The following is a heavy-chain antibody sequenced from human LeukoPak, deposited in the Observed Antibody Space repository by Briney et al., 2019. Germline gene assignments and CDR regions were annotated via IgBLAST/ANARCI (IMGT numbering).Heavy chain of an antibody. CDR2: IIRIFGTA. CDR1: GGTFSSYA. Sequence: ASVKVSCKASGGTFSSYAISWVRQAPGQGLEWMGGIIRIFGTANYAQKFQGRVTITADESTSTAYMELSSLRSEDTAVYYCARDRGYYDSRPYYFDYWGQGTLVTVSS. V-gene: IGHV1-69*13. CDR3: ARDRGYYDSRPYYFDY. D-gene: IGHD3-22*01. J-gene: IGHJ4*02.